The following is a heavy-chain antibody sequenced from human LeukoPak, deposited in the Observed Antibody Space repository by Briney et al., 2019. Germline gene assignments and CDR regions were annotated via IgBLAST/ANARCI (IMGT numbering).Heavy chain of an antibody. D-gene: IGHD3-16*01. V-gene: IGHV3-7*01. CDR2: IKQDGSEK. J-gene: IGHJ6*03. CDR3: AKDHVEGSWGDYYYYYLDV. Sequence: GGSLRLSCAASGFTFSSYWMSWVRQAPGKGLEWVANIKQDGSEKYYVDSVKGRFIISRDNSKDTLYLHMNSLRAEDTAVYYCAKDHVEGSWGDYYYYYLDVWGKGITVTMSS. CDR1: GFTFSSYW.